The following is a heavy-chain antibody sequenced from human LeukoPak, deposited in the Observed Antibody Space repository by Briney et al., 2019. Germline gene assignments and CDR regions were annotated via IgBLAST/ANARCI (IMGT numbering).Heavy chain of an antibody. CDR3: ARTPKADYYYGMDV. CDR2: INHSGST. D-gene: IGHD6-19*01. V-gene: IGHV4-34*01. Sequence: SEILSLTCAVYGGSFSGYYRSWIRQPPGKGLEWIGEINHSGSTNYNPSLKSRVTISVDTSKNQFSLKLSSVTAADTAVYYCARTPKADYYYGMDVWGKGTTVTVSS. J-gene: IGHJ6*04. CDR1: GGSFSGYY.